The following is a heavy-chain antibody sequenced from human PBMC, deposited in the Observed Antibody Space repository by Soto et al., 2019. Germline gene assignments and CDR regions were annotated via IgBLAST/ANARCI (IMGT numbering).Heavy chain of an antibody. V-gene: IGHV1-69*12. J-gene: IGHJ6*02. CDR3: APPPAGYYYYGMDV. CDR2: IIRIFGTA. CDR1: GGTFSSYA. Sequence: QVQLVQSGAEVKKPGSSVKVSCKASGGTFSSYAISWVRQAPGQGLEWMGGIIRIFGTADYAQKFQGRVTITADESTSTAYMELSSLRSAATAVYYSAPPPAGYYYYGMDVWGQGTTVTVSS.